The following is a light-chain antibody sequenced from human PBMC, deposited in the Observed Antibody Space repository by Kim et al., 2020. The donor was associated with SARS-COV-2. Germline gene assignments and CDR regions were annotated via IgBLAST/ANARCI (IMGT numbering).Light chain of an antibody. CDR2: GKN. J-gene: IGLJ2*01. CDR1: SRRSYY. Sequence: DLGQTLRMTCQGDSRRSYYGTGYQQKPGQAPILCIYGKNDRPSGFPDRFSGSSSGNTSSLTFTGTQAGDEADYYGNSRDSNDNVVFGGGTQLTVL. V-gene: IGLV3-19*01. CDR3: NSRDSNDNVV.